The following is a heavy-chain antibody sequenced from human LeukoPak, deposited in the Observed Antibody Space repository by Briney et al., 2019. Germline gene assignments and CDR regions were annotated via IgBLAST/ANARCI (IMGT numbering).Heavy chain of an antibody. D-gene: IGHD6-19*01. CDR3: AREDRSGHIDY. CDR1: GFTFSSYS. J-gene: IGHJ4*02. V-gene: IGHV3-21*01. Sequence: GGSLRLSCAASGFTFSSYSMNWVRQAPGKGLEWVSSISSSSTYIYYADSVKGRFTISRDNAKNSLYLQMNSLRAEDTAVYYCAREDRSGHIDYWGQGTLVTVSS. CDR2: ISSSSTYI.